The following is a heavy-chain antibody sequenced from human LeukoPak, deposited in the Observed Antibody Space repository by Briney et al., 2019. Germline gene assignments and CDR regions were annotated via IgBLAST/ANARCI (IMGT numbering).Heavy chain of an antibody. CDR3: VRDYNWGFDY. CDR2: IRPDGIIK. CDR1: GFTVSSYG. Sequence: GGSLRLSCAASGFTVSSYGMHWFRQAPGKGLEWVAFIRPDGIIKYYADSVEGRFTISRDNSKNNVYLQMYSLRVEDTSIYYCVRDYNWGFDYWGQGTVVTVSS. J-gene: IGHJ4*02. D-gene: IGHD1-1*01. V-gene: IGHV3-30*02.